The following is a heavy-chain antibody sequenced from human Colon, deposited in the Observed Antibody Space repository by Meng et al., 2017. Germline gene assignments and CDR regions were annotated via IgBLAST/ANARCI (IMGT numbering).Heavy chain of an antibody. CDR3: ARESSRQFNY. V-gene: IGHV6-1*01. CDR2: TYYRSKWYN. J-gene: IGHJ4*02. Sequence: QLQLRQPGPELLNPPQTLSLTCAMCGDNVSNRGPAWNWIRQSPSRGLEWLGRTYYRSKWYNEYAGSVKSRISITPDTSTNQFSLQLNSVTPDDTAVYYCARESSRQFNYWGQGTLVTVSS. CDR1: GDNVSNRGPA.